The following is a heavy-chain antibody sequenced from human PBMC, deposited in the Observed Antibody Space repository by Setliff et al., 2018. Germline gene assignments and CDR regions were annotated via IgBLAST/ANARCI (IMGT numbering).Heavy chain of an antibody. D-gene: IGHD2-21*01. CDR3: ARRRRIPYFENFFDN. J-gene: IGHJ4*01. CDR1: GFTFSSYW. V-gene: IGHV3-7*03. CDR2: IKQDGSEK. Sequence: LRLSCAAPGFTFSSYWMSWVRQAPGKGLEWVANIKQDGSEKYYVDSVKGRFTISRDNAKNSLYLQMNSLRADDTAVYYCARRRRIPYFENFFDNWGQGTLVTVSS.